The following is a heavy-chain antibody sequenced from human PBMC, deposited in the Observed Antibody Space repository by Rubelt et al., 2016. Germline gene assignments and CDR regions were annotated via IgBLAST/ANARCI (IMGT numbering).Heavy chain of an antibody. CDR3: AKEAYSSGWSYFDY. D-gene: IGHD6-19*01. V-gene: IGHV3-30*02. J-gene: IGHJ4*02. Sequence: DSVKGRFTISRDNSKNTLYLQRNSLRAEDTAVYYCAKEAYSSGWSYFDYWGQGTLVTVSS.